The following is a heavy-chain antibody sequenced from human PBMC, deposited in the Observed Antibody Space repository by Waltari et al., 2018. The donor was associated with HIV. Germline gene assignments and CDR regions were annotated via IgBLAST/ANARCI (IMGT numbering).Heavy chain of an antibody. CDR1: GYTFSRYA. CDR2: INVENGDT. D-gene: IGHD3-22*01. CDR3: ARVFGREDSSSAHPFDI. Sequence: QVQLVQSGAEVKKPGASVTVSCKASGYTFSRYAVTWVRQAPGRGLEWMGWINVENGDTKYGQGLQGRVTMTTDTSTSTAYMKLRSLTSDDTAIYFCARVFGREDSSSAHPFDIWGQGTMVTVSS. V-gene: IGHV1-18*01. J-gene: IGHJ3*02.